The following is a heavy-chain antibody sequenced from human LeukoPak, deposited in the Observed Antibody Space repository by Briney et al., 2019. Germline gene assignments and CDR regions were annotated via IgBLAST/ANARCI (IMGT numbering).Heavy chain of an antibody. Sequence: SETLSLTCTVSGGSISSGGYYWSWIRQHPGKGLEWIGYIYYSGSTYYNPSLKSQVTISVDTSKNQFSLKLSSVTAADTAVYYCARAMVRGVGFDYWGQGTLVTVSS. V-gene: IGHV4-31*01. CDR3: ARAMVRGVGFDY. J-gene: IGHJ4*02. CDR1: GGSISSGGYY. D-gene: IGHD3-10*01. CDR2: IYYSGST.